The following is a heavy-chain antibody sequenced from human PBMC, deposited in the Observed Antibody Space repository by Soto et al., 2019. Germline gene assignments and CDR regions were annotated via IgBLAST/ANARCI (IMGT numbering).Heavy chain of an antibody. CDR2: IYYTGDT. D-gene: IGHD2-21*01. CDR3: ARLMSTGSIGP. CDR1: GDSINPYW. V-gene: IGHV4-59*08. J-gene: IGHJ5*02. Sequence: QVQLQESGPGLVKPSETLSLTCTVSGDSINPYWWTWIRQPPGKGLEYIGYIYYTGDTNYNPSLKSRVTISVATSKGQFSLNLASVTAADTAVYYCARLMSTGSIGPWGQGTLVTVSS.